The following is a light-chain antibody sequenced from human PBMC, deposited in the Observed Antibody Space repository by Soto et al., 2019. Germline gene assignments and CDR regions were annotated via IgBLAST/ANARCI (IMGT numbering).Light chain of an antibody. CDR2: DAS. V-gene: IGKV3-11*01. J-gene: IGKJ3*01. Sequence: EIVLTQSPATLSLSPGERATLSCRASQSISNHLAWYQQKPGQAPRLLIYDASNRATGIPARFSGSGSGTDFTLSISSLEPEDFAVYYCQQRSNWPRRFTFGPGTKVDIK. CDR3: QQRSNWPRRFT. CDR1: QSISNH.